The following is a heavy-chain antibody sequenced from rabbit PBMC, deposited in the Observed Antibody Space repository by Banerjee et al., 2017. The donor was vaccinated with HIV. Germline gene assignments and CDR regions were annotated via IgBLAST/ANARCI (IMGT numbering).Heavy chain of an antibody. J-gene: IGHJ5*01. CDR1: GFSFNNNYY. D-gene: IGHD4-2*01. CDR3: ARDAGGGGYDWLDL. Sequence: QSLEESGGDLVKPGASLTLTCTASGFSFNNNYYMCWVRQAPGKGLEWIACVYSDSDKTYYTSWAKGRFTISKTSSTTVTLLMTSLTAADTATYFCARDAGGGGYDWLDLWGQGTLVTVS. CDR2: VYSDSDKT. V-gene: IGHV1S40*01.